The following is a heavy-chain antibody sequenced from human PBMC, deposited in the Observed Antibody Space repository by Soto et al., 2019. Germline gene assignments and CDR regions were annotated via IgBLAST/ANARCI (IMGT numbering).Heavy chain of an antibody. CDR3: ARVPKGDQYYYDNSGYYYGLFDY. V-gene: IGHV4-30-4*01. J-gene: IGHJ4*02. D-gene: IGHD3-22*01. Sequence: SETLSLTSTVSGGSISSGDYYWSWIRQPPGKGLEWIGYIYYSGSTYYNPSLKSRVTISVDTSKNQFSLKLSSVTAADAAVYYCARVPKGDQYYYDNSGYYYGLFDYWGQGTLVTVSS. CDR2: IYYSGST. CDR1: GGSISSGDYY.